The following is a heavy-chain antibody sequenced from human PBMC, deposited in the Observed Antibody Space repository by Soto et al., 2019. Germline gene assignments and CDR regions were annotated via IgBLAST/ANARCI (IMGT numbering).Heavy chain of an antibody. V-gene: IGHV3-23*01. Sequence: GGSLRLSCAASGFTFSSYAMSWVRQAPGKGLEWVSAISGSGGSTYYADSVKGRFTISRDNSKNTLYLQMNSLRAEDTAVYYCAKMAGSVPAAIGYFDYWGQGTLVTVSA. CDR1: GFTFSSYA. CDR2: ISGSGGST. D-gene: IGHD2-2*02. J-gene: IGHJ4*02. CDR3: AKMAGSVPAAIGYFDY.